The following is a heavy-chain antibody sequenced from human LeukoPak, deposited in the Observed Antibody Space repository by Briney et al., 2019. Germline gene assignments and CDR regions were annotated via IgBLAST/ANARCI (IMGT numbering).Heavy chain of an antibody. D-gene: IGHD3-9*01. J-gene: IGHJ4*02. CDR1: GFTFDDYA. Sequence: GRSLRLSCAASGFTFDDYAMHWVRQAPGKGLEWVSGISWNSGSIGYADSVKGRFTISRDNAKNPLYLQMNSLRAEDMALYYCAKGTLTGSFDYWGQGTLVTVSS. V-gene: IGHV3-9*03. CDR2: ISWNSGSI. CDR3: AKGTLTGSFDY.